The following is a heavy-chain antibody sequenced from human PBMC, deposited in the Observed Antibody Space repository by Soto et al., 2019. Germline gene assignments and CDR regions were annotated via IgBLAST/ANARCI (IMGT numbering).Heavy chain of an antibody. J-gene: IGHJ4*02. Sequence: SETLSLTCAVYGGSFSGHYWSWIRQPPGKGLEWIVKSNHSGGTSYNPSLKSRVTISIDASKNQVSLTVTSVTAADTAVYYCARHASRGYSSSWYFEGWGQGTLVTVSS. CDR2: SNHSGGT. CDR3: ARHASRGYSSSWYFEG. D-gene: IGHD6-13*01. V-gene: IGHV4-34*01. CDR1: GGSFSGHY.